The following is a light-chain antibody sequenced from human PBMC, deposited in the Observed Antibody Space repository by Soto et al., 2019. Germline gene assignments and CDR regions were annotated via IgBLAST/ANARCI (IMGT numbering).Light chain of an antibody. V-gene: IGKV1-5*01. CDR3: LYYTSYS. CDR1: QSITSW. J-gene: IGKJ2*01. Sequence: DIQMTQSPSTLAASVGDRVTITCRASQSITSWLAWYQQKPGKAPKLLIYDAYYLESGVPSRFSGSESGTDFTLTISSLQHDDFATYFCLYYTSYSVGQGTKLEIK. CDR2: DAY.